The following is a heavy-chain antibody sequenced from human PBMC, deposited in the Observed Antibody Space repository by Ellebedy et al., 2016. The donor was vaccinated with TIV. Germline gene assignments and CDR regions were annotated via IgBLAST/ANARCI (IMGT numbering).Heavy chain of an antibody. CDR1: GGSISSGDYY. V-gene: IGHV4-39*07. CDR2: IYYSGST. CDR3: ASVGAQWELLTASGV. D-gene: IGHD1-26*01. Sequence: MPSETLSLTCTVSGGSISSGDYYWSWIRQPPGKGLEWIGSIYYSGSTYYNPSLKSRVTISVDTSKNQFSLKLSSVTAADTAVYYCASVGAQWELLTASGVWGQGTTVTVSS. J-gene: IGHJ6*02.